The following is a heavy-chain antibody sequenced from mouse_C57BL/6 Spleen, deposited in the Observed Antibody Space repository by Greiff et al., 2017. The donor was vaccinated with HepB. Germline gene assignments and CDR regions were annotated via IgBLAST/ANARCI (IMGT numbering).Heavy chain of an antibody. Sequence: DVQLQESGGGLVQPKGSLKLSCAASGFSFNTYAMNWVRQAPGKGLEWVARIRSKSNNYATSYADSVKDRFTISRDDSESMLYLQMNNLKTEDTAMYYCVIQSLGDSYPGWFAYWGQGTLVTVSA. D-gene: IGHD3-3*01. V-gene: IGHV10-1*01. J-gene: IGHJ3*01. CDR2: IRSKSNNYAT. CDR1: GFSFNTYA. CDR3: VIQSLGDSYPGWFAY.